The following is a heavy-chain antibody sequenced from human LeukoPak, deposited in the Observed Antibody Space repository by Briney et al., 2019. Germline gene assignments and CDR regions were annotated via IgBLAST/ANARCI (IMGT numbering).Heavy chain of an antibody. J-gene: IGHJ4*02. Sequence: GRSLRLSCAASGFTFSSYAMHWVRQAPGKGLEWVAVISYDGSNKYYADSVKGRFTISRDNSKNALYLQMNSLRAEDTAVYYCARDTRGIAARRDASYFDYWGQGTLVTVSS. D-gene: IGHD6-6*01. CDR1: GFTFSSYA. CDR2: ISYDGSNK. V-gene: IGHV3-30-3*01. CDR3: ARDTRGIAARRDASYFDY.